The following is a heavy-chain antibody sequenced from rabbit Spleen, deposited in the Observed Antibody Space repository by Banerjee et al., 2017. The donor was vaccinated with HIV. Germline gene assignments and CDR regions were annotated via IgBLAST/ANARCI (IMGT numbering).Heavy chain of an antibody. D-gene: IGHD6-1*01. J-gene: IGHJ4*01. CDR3: VREAGYGGYGDANL. CDR2: IVPIFGVT. CDR1: GFDFSTYS. V-gene: IGHV1S7*01. Sequence: QSLEESGGGLVQPEGSLTLTCKASGFDFSTYSMSWVRQAPGKGLEWIGYIVPIFGVTYYANWVNGRFTISSHNAQNTLYLRLNSLTAADTATYFCVREAGYGGYGDANLWGQGTLVTV.